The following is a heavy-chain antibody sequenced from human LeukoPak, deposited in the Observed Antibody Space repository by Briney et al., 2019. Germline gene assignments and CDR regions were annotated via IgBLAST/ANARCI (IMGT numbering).Heavy chain of an antibody. V-gene: IGHV4-59*01. D-gene: IGHD2-15*01. CDR2: IYYSGST. CDR3: AREPYGSGGNYSDY. Sequence: SSETLSLTCTVSGGSISSYYWSWIRQPPGKGLEWIGYIYYSGSTNYNPSLKSRVTISVDTSKNQFSLKLSSVTAADTAVYYCAREPYGSGGNYSDYWGQGTLVTVSS. J-gene: IGHJ4*02. CDR1: GGSISSYY.